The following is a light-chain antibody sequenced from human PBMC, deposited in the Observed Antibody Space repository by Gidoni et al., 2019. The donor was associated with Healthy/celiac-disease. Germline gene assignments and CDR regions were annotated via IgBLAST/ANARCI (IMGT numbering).Light chain of an antibody. J-gene: IGKJ5*01. Sequence: EIVLTQSPGTLSLSPGERATLSCRASQSGSSSYLAWYQQKPGQAPRLLIYGASSRATGIPDRFSGSGSGTDFTLTISRLEPEDFAVYYCQQYGSSPITFXQXTRLEIK. CDR2: GAS. CDR1: QSGSSSY. CDR3: QQYGSSPIT. V-gene: IGKV3-20*01.